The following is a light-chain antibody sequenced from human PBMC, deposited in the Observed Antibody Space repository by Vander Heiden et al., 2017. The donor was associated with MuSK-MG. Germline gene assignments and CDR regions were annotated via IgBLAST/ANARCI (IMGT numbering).Light chain of an antibody. Sequence: EIVLTQSPGTLSLSPGERATLSCRASQSISSNDLGWYQQKPGQAPRLLMSGASSRATGIPDRFSGNGYGTDFTLTINRLEPEDVAVYYCQQDGSSPPITFGQGTRLEIK. J-gene: IGKJ5*01. CDR2: GAS. CDR3: QQDGSSPPIT. CDR1: QSISSND. V-gene: IGKV3-20*01.